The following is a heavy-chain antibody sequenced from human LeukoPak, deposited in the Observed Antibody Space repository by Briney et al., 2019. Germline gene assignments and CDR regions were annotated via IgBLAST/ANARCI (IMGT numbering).Heavy chain of an antibody. V-gene: IGHV4-59*01. CDR1: GGSISNYY. D-gene: IGHD3-16*02. Sequence: SETLSLTCTVSGGSISNYYWTWIRQSPGKGLEYIGHVYDDGSTNYNPSLKSRVTISVDTSKNQFSLKLSSVTAADTAVYHCARVNPLRLGELALDYWGQGTLVSVSS. CDR2: VYDDGST. CDR3: ARVNPLRLGELALDY. J-gene: IGHJ4*02.